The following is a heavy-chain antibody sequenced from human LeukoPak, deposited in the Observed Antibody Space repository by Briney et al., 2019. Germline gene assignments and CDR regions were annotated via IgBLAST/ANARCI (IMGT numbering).Heavy chain of an antibody. D-gene: IGHD1-26*01. CDR3: ARVMWELLWGALTI. J-gene: IGHJ3*02. V-gene: IGHV1-2*02. CDR1: GDTFTGYY. CDR2: INPNSGGT. Sequence: ASVKVSCKASGDTFTGYYMHWVRQAPGQGLEWMGWINPNSGGTNYAQKFQGRVTMTRDTSISTAYMELNRLRSDDTAVYYCARVMWELLWGALTIWGQGTMVTVSS.